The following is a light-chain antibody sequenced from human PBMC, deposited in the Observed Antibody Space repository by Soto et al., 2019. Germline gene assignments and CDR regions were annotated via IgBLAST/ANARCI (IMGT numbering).Light chain of an antibody. CDR3: QQYVTSPRT. CDR2: GAS. J-gene: IGKJ1*01. CDR1: QSVSSTY. Sequence: EVGVTQSPGTLSLSPGERATISCRASQSVSSTYLAWYHQKPGQAPRLLIYGASSRDTGIPDRFSGSGSGTDFPLTITRLEPEDCAVYYCQQYVTSPRTFGQGTKVDIK. V-gene: IGKV3-20*01.